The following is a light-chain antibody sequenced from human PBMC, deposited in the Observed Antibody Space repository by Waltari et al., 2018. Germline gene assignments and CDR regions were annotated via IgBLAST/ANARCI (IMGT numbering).Light chain of an antibody. J-gene: IGLJ1*01. CDR2: EVF. Sequence: QSALTQPASVSGTPGQSITISCSGTTSDVGSYDLVSCYQQHPGEAPKLLICEVFKRPPDTSSRFSGAKSGSTASLTISGLQPEDEADYYCCSYAGRGTYVFGSGTKVTVL. CDR3: CSYAGRGTYV. CDR1: TSDVGSYDL. V-gene: IGLV2-23*02.